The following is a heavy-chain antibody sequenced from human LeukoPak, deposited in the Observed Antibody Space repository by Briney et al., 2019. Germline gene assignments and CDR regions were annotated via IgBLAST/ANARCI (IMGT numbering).Heavy chain of an antibody. CDR2: IYYSGST. CDR1: GGSVSSGSYY. V-gene: IGHV4-61*01. J-gene: IGHJ6*02. Sequence: SETLSLTCTVSGGSVSSGSYYWSWIRQPPGKGLEWIGYIYYSGSTNYNPSLKSRVTISVDTSKNQFSLKLSSVTAADTAVYYCARNELISSNYYYYGMDVWGQGTTVTVSS. CDR3: ARNELISSNYYYYGMDV.